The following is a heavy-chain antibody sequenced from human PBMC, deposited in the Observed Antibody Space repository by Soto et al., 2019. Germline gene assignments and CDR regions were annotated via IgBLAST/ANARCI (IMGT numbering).Heavy chain of an antibody. J-gene: IGHJ6*02. CDR1: GGSISRTTW. V-gene: IGHV4-4*02. CDR2: IYHDGTT. D-gene: IGHD3-10*01. CDR3: AKMKIGSFGMDV. Sequence: QVQLQESGPGVVKPSGTLSLTCAVSGGSISRTTWCSWVRQPPGKGLEWIGEIYHDGTTNYSPSLKSRVTLSMDKSKNQFSLNVNSVTAADTAVYYCAKMKIGSFGMDVWGQGTTVTVSS.